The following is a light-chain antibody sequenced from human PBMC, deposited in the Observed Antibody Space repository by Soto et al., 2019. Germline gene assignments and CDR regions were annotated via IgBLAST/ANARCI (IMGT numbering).Light chain of an antibody. CDR1: QSVSSN. CDR2: GAY. Sequence: EIVMTQSPATLSVSPGERATLSCRASQSVSSNLAWYQQKPGQAPRLLIYGAYTRSTGIPARFSGSGSGTEFALTISSLQSEDFAVYYCKQYNNWPPITFGPGTKVDIK. V-gene: IGKV3-15*01. CDR3: KQYNNWPPIT. J-gene: IGKJ3*01.